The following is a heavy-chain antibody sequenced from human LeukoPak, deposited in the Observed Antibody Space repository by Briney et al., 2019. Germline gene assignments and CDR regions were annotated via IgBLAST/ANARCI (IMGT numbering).Heavy chain of an antibody. J-gene: IGHJ4*02. CDR2: INSSGSI. Sequence: SETLSLTCGVYDGSFSGYYWTWIRQSPGKGLEWIGEINSSGSINYNPSLESRVTLAVDTSKNQFSLKVTSVTAADTALYYCAREQYGDYSNSWGQGTLVIVSS. CDR3: AREQYGDYSNS. CDR1: DGSFSGYY. D-gene: IGHD4-17*01. V-gene: IGHV4-34*01.